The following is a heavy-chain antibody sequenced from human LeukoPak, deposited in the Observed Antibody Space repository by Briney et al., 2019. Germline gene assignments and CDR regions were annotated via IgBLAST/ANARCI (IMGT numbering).Heavy chain of an antibody. D-gene: IGHD4-11*01. J-gene: IGHJ5*02. CDR2: IVPILGTT. V-gene: IGHV1-69*16. CDR3: ARVTGYSNWFDP. CDR1: GGTLTSYS. Sequence: SVKVSCKASGGTLTSYSVSWVRQAPGHGLEWMGGIVPILGTTNYAEKFKGRVTMTTDESTTIVYMELSSLRSEDTAVYYCARVTGYSNWFDPWGQGTLVTVSS.